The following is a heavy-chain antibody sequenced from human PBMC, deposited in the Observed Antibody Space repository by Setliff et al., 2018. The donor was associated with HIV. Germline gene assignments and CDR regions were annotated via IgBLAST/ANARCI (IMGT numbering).Heavy chain of an antibody. CDR2: IYNTGGN. J-gene: IGHJ5*01. V-gene: IGHV4-39*02. D-gene: IGHD4-17*01. CDR3: ASGGDFGDYNNWFES. CDR1: GVSIVTSDNS. Sequence: PSETLSLTCDVSGVSIVTSDNSWGWIRQAPGKGLEWIGTIYNTGGNYSNPSLKSRVTISVDTSKSYFSLRLTSVTAADAAIYYCASGGDFGDYNNWFESWGQGARVTVSS.